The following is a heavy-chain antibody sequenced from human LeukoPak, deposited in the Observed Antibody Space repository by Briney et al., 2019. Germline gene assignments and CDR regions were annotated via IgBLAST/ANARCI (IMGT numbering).Heavy chain of an antibody. Sequence: GGSLRLSCAASGFTFSTYWMHWVRQAPGKGLVWVSRIRGDGGDISYADSVKGRFTIPRDNAKNTLYLQMNSLSAEDTALYYCARVVRYFDYWGQGTLVTVSS. CDR1: GFTFSTYW. J-gene: IGHJ4*02. CDR3: ARVVRYFDY. CDR2: IRGDGGDI. D-gene: IGHD4-17*01. V-gene: IGHV3-74*01.